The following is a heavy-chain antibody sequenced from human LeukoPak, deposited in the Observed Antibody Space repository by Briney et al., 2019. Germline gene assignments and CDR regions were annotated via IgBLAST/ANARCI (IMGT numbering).Heavy chain of an antibody. CDR2: ISYDGSNK. V-gene: IGHV3-30*18. CDR1: GFPFSSYW. D-gene: IGHD6-13*01. Sequence: GSLRLSCVASGFPFSSYWMTWVRQAPGKGLEWVAVISYDGSNKYYADSVKGRFTISRDNSKNTLYLQMNSLRAEDTAVYYCAKGIAVDYWGQGTLVTVSS. CDR3: AKGIAVDY. J-gene: IGHJ4*02.